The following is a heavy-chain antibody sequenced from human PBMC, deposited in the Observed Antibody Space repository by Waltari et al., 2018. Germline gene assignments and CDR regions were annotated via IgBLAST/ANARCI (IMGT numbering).Heavy chain of an antibody. Sequence: QVQLVESGGGGVQPGRSLRLPCAVSAFTFTPSPLHWVRQAPGKGLEWVAVISYNARNIYYVDSVKGRFTISRDNSKRMLYLQMNSLRAEDTAVYYCARDYCDRSNCHGMDVWGQGTTVTVSS. CDR1: AFTFTPSP. CDR3: ARDYCDRSNCHGMDV. CDR2: ISYNARNI. J-gene: IGHJ6*02. V-gene: IGHV3-30*04. D-gene: IGHD3-22*01.